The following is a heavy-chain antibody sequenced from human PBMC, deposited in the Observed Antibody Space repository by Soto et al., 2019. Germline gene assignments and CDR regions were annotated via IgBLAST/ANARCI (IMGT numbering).Heavy chain of an antibody. CDR1: GFSLTSRPLG. J-gene: IGHJ4*02. V-gene: IGHV2-5*02. D-gene: IGHD1-1*01. Sequence: QITLKESGPTLVKPTETLTLTCSFSGFSLTSRPLGVGWIRQPPGKALECLALIYWDDDKRYSPSLRSRLAITKDNQKNQVVLRMSNVAPTDPATYYSAHRRGGVDWNEGDFDFWGQGALVTVSS. CDR3: AHRRGGVDWNEGDFDF. CDR2: IYWDDDK.